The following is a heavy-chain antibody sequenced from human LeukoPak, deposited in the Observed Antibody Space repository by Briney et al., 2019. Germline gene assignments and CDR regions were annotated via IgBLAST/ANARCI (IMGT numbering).Heavy chain of an antibody. CDR2: IYPGDSDT. CDR1: GYRFTSYW. Sequence: GESLKISCKGSGYRFTSYWIGCVRDMPGKGLEWMGIIYPGDSDTRYRPSFQGQVTISADKSISTAYLQWSSLKASDTAMYYCARRYSGRYDFDYWGQGTLVTVSS. D-gene: IGHD1-26*01. J-gene: IGHJ4*02. V-gene: IGHV5-51*01. CDR3: ARRYSGRYDFDY.